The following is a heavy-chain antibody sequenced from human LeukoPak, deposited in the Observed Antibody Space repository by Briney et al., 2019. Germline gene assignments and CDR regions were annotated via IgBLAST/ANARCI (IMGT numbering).Heavy chain of an antibody. CDR2: IYHSGST. V-gene: IGHV4-38-2*02. Sequence: SETLSLTCTVSGDSISSAYYWGWIRQPPGKGLEWIGSIYHSGSTYYNPSLKSRVTISVDTSKNQFSLKLSSVTAADTAVYYCARHLASSRDAFDIWGQGTMVTVSS. D-gene: IGHD6-13*01. CDR3: ARHLASSRDAFDI. J-gene: IGHJ3*02. CDR1: GDSISSAYY.